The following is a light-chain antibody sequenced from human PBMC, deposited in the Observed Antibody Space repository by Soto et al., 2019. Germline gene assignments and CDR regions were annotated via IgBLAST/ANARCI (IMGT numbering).Light chain of an antibody. CDR3: SSYAASNNFYFV. CDR1: SSDVGGYNY. J-gene: IGLJ3*02. CDR2: GVT. Sequence: LTQPPSASWSPGQSVTISCTGTSSDVGGYNYVSWYQQYPGRAPKLMIYGVTKRPSGVPDRFSGSKSGNTASLTVSGLQAEDEADYYCSSYAASNNFYFVFGGGTKVTVL. V-gene: IGLV2-8*01.